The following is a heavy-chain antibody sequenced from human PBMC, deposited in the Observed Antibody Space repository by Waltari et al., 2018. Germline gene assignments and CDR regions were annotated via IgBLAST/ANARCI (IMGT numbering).Heavy chain of an antibody. V-gene: IGHV1-69*05. CDR3: ARDGYNYGKDAFDI. D-gene: IGHD5-12*01. CDR2: ISPIFGTA. J-gene: IGHJ3*02. CDR1: GGTFSSYA. Sequence: QVQLVQSGAEVKKPGSSVKVSCKASGGTFSSYAISWVRQAPGQGLEWMGGISPIFGTATYAHKFQGRVTITPDESTSTSYIVLSILGSEDTAVYCCARDGYNYGKDAFDIWGQGTMVTVSS.